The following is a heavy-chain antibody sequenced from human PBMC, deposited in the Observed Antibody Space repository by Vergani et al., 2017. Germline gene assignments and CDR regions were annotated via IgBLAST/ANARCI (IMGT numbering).Heavy chain of an antibody. D-gene: IGHD3-10*01. CDR2: IKSRTDGRTT. Sequence: EVQLVESGGGLVKPAGSLRLSCAASGFTFSNDWMSWVRQAPGKGLEWVGSIKSRTDGRTTDYAAPVKGRFTISRDDSTNTLYLHMISLKTEDTAVYYCTTDWVWFVGYDGMDVWGQGTTVTVSS. CDR3: TTDWVWFVGYDGMDV. V-gene: IGHV3-15*01. CDR1: GFTFSNDW. J-gene: IGHJ6*02.